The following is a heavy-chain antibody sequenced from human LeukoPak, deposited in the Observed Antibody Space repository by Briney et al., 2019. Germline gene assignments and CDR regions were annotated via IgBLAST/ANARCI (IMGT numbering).Heavy chain of an antibody. J-gene: IGHJ1*01. V-gene: IGHV3-11*01. CDR2: ISSSGSTI. D-gene: IGHD1/OR15-1a*01. CDR3: ARAGNSAWFPQIDL. Sequence: GGSLRLSCAASGFTFSDYYMSWIRQAPGKGLEWVSYISSSGSTIYYADSVKGRFTISRDNAKNSLYLQMNSLRAEDTAVYYCARAGNSAWFPQIDLWGQGTLVTVSS. CDR1: GFTFSDYY.